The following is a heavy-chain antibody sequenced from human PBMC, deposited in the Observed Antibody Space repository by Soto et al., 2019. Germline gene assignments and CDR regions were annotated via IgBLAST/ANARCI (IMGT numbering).Heavy chain of an antibody. V-gene: IGHV4-28*01. CDR3: ARTEGYVNWLHDY. Sequence: SETLSLTCTVSGYSISSSNWWGWIRQSPGKGLEWIGYIYHSGSTYFNPSLKSRVTMSVDTSKNQFSLQLSSVTAVDTAVYNCARTEGYVNWLHDYWGQGTLVTVSS. CDR2: IYHSGST. D-gene: IGHD3-9*01. J-gene: IGHJ4*02. CDR1: GYSISSSNW.